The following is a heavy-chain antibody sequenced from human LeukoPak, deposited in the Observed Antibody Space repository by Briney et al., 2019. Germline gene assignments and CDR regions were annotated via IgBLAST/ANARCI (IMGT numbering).Heavy chain of an antibody. CDR3: ARLYSSSLGRVFDY. CDR2: IYYSGSS. D-gene: IGHD4-11*01. J-gene: IGHJ4*02. Sequence: SETLSLTCTVSGGPVSSGSYYWSWIRQPPGKGLEWIGYIYYSGSSNYNPYLKSRVTISVDTSKNQFSLKLSSVTAADTAVYYCARLYSSSLGRVFDYWGQGTLVTVSS. CDR1: GGPVSSGSYY. V-gene: IGHV4-61*01.